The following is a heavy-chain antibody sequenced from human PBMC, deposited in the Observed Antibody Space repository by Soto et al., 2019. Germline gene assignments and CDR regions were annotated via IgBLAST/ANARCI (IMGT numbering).Heavy chain of an antibody. Sequence: ASVKVSCKASGYTFTIYGIIWVRQAPGQGPEWMGWISAYNGNTNYAQKLQGRVTMTTDTSTSTAYMELRSLRSDDTAVYYCARDQGSGYRFDYWGQGTLVTVSS. CDR2: ISAYNGNT. J-gene: IGHJ4*02. V-gene: IGHV1-18*01. CDR1: GYTFTIYG. D-gene: IGHD3-3*01. CDR3: ARDQGSGYRFDY.